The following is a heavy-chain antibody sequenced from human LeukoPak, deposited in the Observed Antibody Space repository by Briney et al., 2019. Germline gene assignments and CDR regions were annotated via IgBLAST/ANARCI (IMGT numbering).Heavy chain of an antibody. V-gene: IGHV3-23*01. CDR1: GFTFSSYA. Sequence: GGSLRLSCAASGFTFSSYAMSWVRQAPGKGLEWVSAISGSGGSTYYADPVKGRFTISRDNSKNTLYLQMNSLRAEDTAVYYCAKPLQRYPTYYFDYWGQGTLVTVSS. D-gene: IGHD5-18*01. J-gene: IGHJ4*02. CDR3: AKPLQRYPTYYFDY. CDR2: ISGSGGST.